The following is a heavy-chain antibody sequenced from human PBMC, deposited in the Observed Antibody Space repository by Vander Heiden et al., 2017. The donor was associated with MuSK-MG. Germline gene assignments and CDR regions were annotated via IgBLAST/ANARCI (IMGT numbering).Heavy chain of an antibody. Sequence: EVQLLESGGGLVQPGGSLRLPCAAYGFTFSSYAMGWVRQAPGKGLEWVSAISGSGGSTYYADSVKGRFTISRDNSKNTLYLQMNSLRAEDTAVYYCAKDVLLWFGESPDYWGQGTLVTVSS. CDR3: AKDVLLWFGESPDY. CDR2: ISGSGGST. D-gene: IGHD3-10*01. V-gene: IGHV3-23*01. J-gene: IGHJ4*02. CDR1: GFTFSSYA.